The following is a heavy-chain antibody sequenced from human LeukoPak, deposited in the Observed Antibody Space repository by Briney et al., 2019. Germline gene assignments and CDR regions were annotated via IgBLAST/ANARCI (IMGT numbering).Heavy chain of an antibody. V-gene: IGHV3-23*01. Sequence: GGSLRLSCAASGYTFSSYAMSWVRQAPGEGLEWVSAISGSGGSTYYADSVKGRLTISRDNAKNSLYLQMNSLRAEDTALYYCARGGIMITFGGVIVTRDAFDIWGQGTMVTVSS. J-gene: IGHJ3*02. CDR1: GYTFSSYA. CDR3: ARGGIMITFGGVIVTRDAFDI. CDR2: ISGSGGST. D-gene: IGHD3-16*02.